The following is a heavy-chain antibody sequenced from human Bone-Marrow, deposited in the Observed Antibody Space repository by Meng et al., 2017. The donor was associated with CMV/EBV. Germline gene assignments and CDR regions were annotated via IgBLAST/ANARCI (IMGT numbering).Heavy chain of an antibody. CDR3: ARLYSNYYYYYYYGMDV. Sequence: ASVKVSCKASGYTFTSYGISWVRQAPGQGLEWMGWISAYNGNTNYAQKFQGRVTMTRNTSISTAYMELSSLRSEDTAVYYCARLYSNYYYYYYYGMDVWGQGTTVTVSS. J-gene: IGHJ6*02. CDR1: GYTFTSYG. D-gene: IGHD4-11*01. V-gene: IGHV1-18*01. CDR2: ISAYNGNT.